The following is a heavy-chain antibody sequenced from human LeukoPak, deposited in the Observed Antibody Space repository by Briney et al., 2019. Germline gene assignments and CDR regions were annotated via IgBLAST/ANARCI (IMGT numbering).Heavy chain of an antibody. V-gene: IGHV2-26*01. CDR2: IFSNDEK. CDR3: ARILGGYTSSWPRSGPIDY. D-gene: IGHD6-13*01. J-gene: IGHJ4*02. Sequence: ESGPTLVNPTETLTLTCTVSGFSLSNAAMGVSYIRQPPGQALEWLAHIFSNDEKSYSTSLKGRLTISKDTSRSQVVLTMTNMDPVDTATYYCARILGGYTSSWPRSGPIDYWGQGTLVTVSS. CDR1: GFSLSNAAMG.